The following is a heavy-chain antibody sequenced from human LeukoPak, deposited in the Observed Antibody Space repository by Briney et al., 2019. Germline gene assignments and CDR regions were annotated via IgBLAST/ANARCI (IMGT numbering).Heavy chain of an antibody. CDR1: GGSFSGYY. CDR2: INHSGST. J-gene: IGHJ6*03. Sequence: SETLSLTCAVYGGSFSGYYWSWIRQPPGKGLEWIGEINHSGSTNYNPSLKSRVTISVDTSKNQFSLKLSSVTAADTAVYYCARILYAMVQPLGYYYYYYMDVWGKGTTVTVSS. CDR3: ARILYAMVQPLGYYYYYYMDV. D-gene: IGHD2-15*01. V-gene: IGHV4-34*01.